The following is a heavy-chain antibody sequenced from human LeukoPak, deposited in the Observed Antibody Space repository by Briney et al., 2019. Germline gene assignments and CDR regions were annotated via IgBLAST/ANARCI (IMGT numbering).Heavy chain of an antibody. CDR3: AGDICSGGSCYSGIHYGMDV. V-gene: IGHV3-11*01. CDR2: ISSSGSTI. D-gene: IGHD2-15*01. Sequence: GGSLRLSCAASGFTFSDYYMSWIRQAPGKGLEWVSYISSSGSTIYYADSVKGRFTISRDNAKNSLYLQMNSLRAEDTAVYYCAGDICSGGSCYSGIHYGMDVWGQGTTVTVSS. CDR1: GFTFSDYY. J-gene: IGHJ6*02.